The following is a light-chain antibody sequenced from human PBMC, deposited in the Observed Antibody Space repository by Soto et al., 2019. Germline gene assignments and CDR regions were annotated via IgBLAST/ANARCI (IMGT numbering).Light chain of an antibody. CDR3: QQYNNWAL. J-gene: IGKJ4*01. Sequence: ITKSLATVCPSTGKKGTVPSRASQRVSSKLAWCQHTPGQAPRLLIYGASTGASGIPARFSGSGSGTEFTLTISSLQSEDFAVYYCQQYNNWALFGGGTKVDI. CDR1: QRVSSK. V-gene: IGKV3-15*01. CDR2: GAS.